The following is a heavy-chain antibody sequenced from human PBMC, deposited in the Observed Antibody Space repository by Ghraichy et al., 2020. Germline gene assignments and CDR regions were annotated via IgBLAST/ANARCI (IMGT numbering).Heavy chain of an antibody. D-gene: IGHD1-1*01. Sequence: GGSLRLSCAASGFTFSSYGMHWVRQAPGKGLEWVAVISYDGSNKYYADSVKGRFTISRDNSKNTLYLQMNSLRAEDTAVYYCAKDRNWNQKWYYYYGMDVWGQGTTVTVSS. CDR3: AKDRNWNQKWYYYYGMDV. CDR1: GFTFSSYG. V-gene: IGHV3-30*18. J-gene: IGHJ6*02. CDR2: ISYDGSNK.